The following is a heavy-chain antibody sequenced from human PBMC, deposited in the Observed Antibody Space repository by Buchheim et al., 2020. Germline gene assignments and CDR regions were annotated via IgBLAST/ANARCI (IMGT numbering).Heavy chain of an antibody. CDR3: ARDPLGSKGRGVDY. CDR1: GGSISSSSYY. Sequence: QLQLQESGPGLVKPSETLSLTCTVSGGSISSSSYYWGWIRQPPGKGLEWIGSIYYSGSTYYNPSLKSRVTIAVDKPKNQFSLKLSSVTAADTAVYYCARDPLGSKGRGVDYWGQGTL. V-gene: IGHV4-39*07. CDR2: IYYSGST. D-gene: IGHD7-27*01. J-gene: IGHJ4*02.